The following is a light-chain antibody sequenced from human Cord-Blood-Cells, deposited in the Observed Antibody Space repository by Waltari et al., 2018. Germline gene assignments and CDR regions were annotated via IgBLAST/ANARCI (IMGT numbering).Light chain of an antibody. Sequence: EIVMTQSPATLSVSPGERATLSCRASQSVSSNLAWYQQKPGQAPRLLNYGASTRATGIPARFSGSGSGTEFTLTISSLQSEDFAVYYCQQYNNWPPMYTLGQGSKLEVK. CDR2: GAS. CDR1: QSVSSN. V-gene: IGKV3-15*01. J-gene: IGKJ2*01. CDR3: QQYNNWPPMYT.